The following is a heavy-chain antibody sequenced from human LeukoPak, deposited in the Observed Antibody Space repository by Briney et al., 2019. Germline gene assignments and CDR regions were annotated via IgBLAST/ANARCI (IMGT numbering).Heavy chain of an antibody. Sequence: GGPLRLSCAASGFTFCSYRMHWVRQATGKGLVGVSRINTDGGSTSYADSVKGRFTIFSDNAKNTLYLQMNSLRAEDAAVYYCARESGIAAALDLWGQGTLVTVSS. CDR1: GFTFCSYR. D-gene: IGHD6-13*01. V-gene: IGHV3-74*01. CDR2: INTDGGST. CDR3: ARESGIAAALDL. J-gene: IGHJ5*02.